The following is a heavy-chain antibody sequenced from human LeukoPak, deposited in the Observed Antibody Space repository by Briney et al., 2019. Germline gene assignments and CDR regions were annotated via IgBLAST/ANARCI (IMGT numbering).Heavy chain of an antibody. CDR3: VRYFIRGSYYLDY. CDR2: IYYSGST. J-gene: IGHJ4*02. CDR1: GYSISSGYY. D-gene: IGHD1-26*01. Sequence: SETLSLPCTVSGYSISSGYYWGWIRQPPGTGLEWIGSIYYSGSTYYNPSLKGRVPISVVQSKNQFSLKLRSMTAADPTLFYGVRYFIRGSYYLDYWGKGTQVTVTS. V-gene: IGHV4-38-2*02.